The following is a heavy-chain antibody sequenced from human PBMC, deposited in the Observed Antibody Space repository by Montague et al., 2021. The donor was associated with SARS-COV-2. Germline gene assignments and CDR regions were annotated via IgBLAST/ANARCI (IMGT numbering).Heavy chain of an antibody. Sequence: SLRLSCAASGFTFSTYWMYWIRQVPGKGLAWVSRINPDGDATTYADSVKGRFTIFRDNSKNILYLQMNSLRGEDTAVYYCARSNLHDYADYWGRGNLVTVSS. CDR2: INPDGDAT. V-gene: IGHV3-74*01. J-gene: IGHJ4*02. CDR3: ARSNLHDYADY. D-gene: IGHD4/OR15-4a*01. CDR1: GFTFSTYW.